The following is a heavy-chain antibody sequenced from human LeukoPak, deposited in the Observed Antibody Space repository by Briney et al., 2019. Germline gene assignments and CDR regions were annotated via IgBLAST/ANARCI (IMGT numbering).Heavy chain of an antibody. V-gene: IGHV3-21*01. CDR1: GFTFSSYS. CDR3: AKSTRAVMAMMDV. D-gene: IGHD3-16*01. CDR2: ISSRSTYI. Sequence: PGGSLRLSCAASGFTFSSYSMNWVRQAPGKGLEWVSSISSRSTYIYHADSVKGRFTISRDNAKNSLSLQMNSLRAEDTAVYFCAKSTRAVMAMMDVWGKGTTVTVSS. J-gene: IGHJ6*04.